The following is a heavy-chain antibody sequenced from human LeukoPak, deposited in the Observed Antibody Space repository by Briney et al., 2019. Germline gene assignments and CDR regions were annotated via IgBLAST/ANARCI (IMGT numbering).Heavy chain of an antibody. CDR2: IKEDGSEK. CDR1: GFTFSRYC. Sequence: GGSLRLSCAASGFTFSRYCMSWVRQAPGKGLEWVANIKEDGSEKYYVDSVKGRFTISRDNAKNSLYLQMNSLRAEDTAVYYCARGAAGFYYGMDVWGQGTTVTVSS. D-gene: IGHD3-10*01. CDR3: ARGAAGFYYGMDV. J-gene: IGHJ6*02. V-gene: IGHV3-7*04.